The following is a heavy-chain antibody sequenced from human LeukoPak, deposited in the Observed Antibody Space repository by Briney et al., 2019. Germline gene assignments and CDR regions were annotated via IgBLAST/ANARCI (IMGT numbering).Heavy chain of an antibody. J-gene: IGHJ5*02. Sequence: SQTLSLTCTVSGGSISSGNYYWTSIRQPAGKGLEWIGRIYTSGSPNYNPSLKSRVTMSVDTSKNQFSLKLSSVNAADTAVYYCARDVPMVRLQRGTHNWFDPWGQGTLVTVSS. CDR2: IYTSGSP. D-gene: IGHD3-10*01. CDR1: GGSISSGNYY. V-gene: IGHV4-61*02. CDR3: ARDVPMVRLQRGTHNWFDP.